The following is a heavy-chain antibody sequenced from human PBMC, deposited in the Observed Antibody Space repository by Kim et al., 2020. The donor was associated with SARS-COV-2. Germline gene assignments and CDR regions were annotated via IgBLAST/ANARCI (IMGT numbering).Heavy chain of an antibody. J-gene: IGHJ3*02. Sequence: EDSVKGRLTTSKDNAKNSLDLQMNGLRAEDKAVYYCARALVSSCYDAFDIWGQGTMVTVSS. D-gene: IGHD2-2*01. CDR3: ARALVSSCYDAFDI. V-gene: IGHV3-21*01.